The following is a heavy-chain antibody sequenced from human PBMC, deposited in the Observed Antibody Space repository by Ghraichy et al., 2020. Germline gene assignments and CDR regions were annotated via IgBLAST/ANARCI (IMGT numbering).Heavy chain of an antibody. D-gene: IGHD1-26*01. CDR1: GFTFNRYA. CDR3: AKDQRWGPPSWFDP. J-gene: IGHJ5*02. V-gene: IGHV3-23*01. CDR2: ISESGDNT. Sequence: GGSLRLSCAASGFTFNRYAMNWVRQAPGKGLEWVSGISESGDNTYYGDSVKGRFTISRDNSRNTVYLQMNSVRAEDTAVYYCAKDQRWGPPSWFDPWGQGTLVSVSS.